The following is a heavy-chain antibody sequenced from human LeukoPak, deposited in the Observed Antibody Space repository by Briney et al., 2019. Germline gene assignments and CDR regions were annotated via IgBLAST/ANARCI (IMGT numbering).Heavy chain of an antibody. CDR3: ARLDRSGYEMGGTWFDP. Sequence: SETLSLTCTVSGASIRSSYWSWLRQPPGKGLEWIGYIYYTGSTNSNPSLKSRVTVSVDTSKNQFSLKLSSMTAANTAVYYCARLDRSGYEMGGTWFDPWGQGTLVTVSS. CDR2: IYYTGST. V-gene: IGHV4-59*08. CDR1: GASIRSSY. J-gene: IGHJ5*02. D-gene: IGHD3-22*01.